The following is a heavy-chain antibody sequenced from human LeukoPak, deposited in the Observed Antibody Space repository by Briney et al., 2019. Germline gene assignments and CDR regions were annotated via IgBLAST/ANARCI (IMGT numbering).Heavy chain of an antibody. CDR3: ARRLVGATFDY. J-gene: IGHJ4*02. CDR2: IYYSVST. D-gene: IGHD1-26*01. Sequence: SETLSLTCTVSGGSISSSSSYWGWIRQPPGKGLEWIGSIYYSVSTYYNPSLKSRVTISVDTSKNQFSLKLSSVTAADTAVYYCARRLVGATFDYWGQGTLVTVSS. V-gene: IGHV4-39*01. CDR1: GGSISSSSSY.